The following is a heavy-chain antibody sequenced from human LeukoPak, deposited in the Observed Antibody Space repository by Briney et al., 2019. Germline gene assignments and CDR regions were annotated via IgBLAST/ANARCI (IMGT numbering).Heavy chain of an antibody. CDR1: GFTFSTYG. D-gene: IGHD5-24*01. J-gene: IGHJ4*02. V-gene: IGHV3-33*01. CDR3: ARALMLGDGYNHLYFDY. CDR2: IWYDGTNK. Sequence: GGSLRLSCAASGFTFSTYGMHWVRQAPGKGLEWVAVIWYDGTNKYYADSVKGRFTISRDNSKNTLYLQMNSLRVEDTAVYYCARALMLGDGYNHLYFDYWGQGTLVTVPS.